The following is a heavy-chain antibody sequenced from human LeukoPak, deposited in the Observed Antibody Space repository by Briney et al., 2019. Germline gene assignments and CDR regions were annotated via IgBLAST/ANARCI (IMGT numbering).Heavy chain of an antibody. D-gene: IGHD1-7*01. V-gene: IGHV1-69*05. J-gene: IGHJ6*03. CDR2: IIPIFGTA. CDR1: GGTFSSYA. CDR3: ARAGGWNYVTEYYYMDV. Sequence: SVKVSXKASGGTFSSYAISWMRQAPGQGLEWMGGIIPIFGTANYAQKFQGRVTITTDESTSTAYMELSSLRSEDTAVYYCARAGGWNYVTEYYYMDVWGKGTTVTVSS.